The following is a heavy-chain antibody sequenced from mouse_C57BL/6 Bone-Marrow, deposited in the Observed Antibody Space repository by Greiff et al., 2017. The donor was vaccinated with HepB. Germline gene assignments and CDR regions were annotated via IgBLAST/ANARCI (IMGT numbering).Heavy chain of an antibody. D-gene: IGHD1-1*01. J-gene: IGHJ4*01. CDR2: INPYNGGT. CDR3: ARSYYSSSCAMDY. CDR1: GYTFTDYY. V-gene: IGHV1-19*01. Sequence: EVQLVESGPVLVKPGASVSMSCKASGYTFTDYYMTWVKQSHGKSLEWLGVINPYNGGTSYNQKFKGKATLTVDKSSSIDYMELNSLTSEDSAVYCCARSYYSSSCAMDYWGQGTSVTVSS.